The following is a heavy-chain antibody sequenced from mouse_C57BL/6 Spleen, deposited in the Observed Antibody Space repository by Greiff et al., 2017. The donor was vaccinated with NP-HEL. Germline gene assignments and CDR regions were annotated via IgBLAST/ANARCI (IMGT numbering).Heavy chain of an antibody. V-gene: IGHV1-50*01. CDR2: IDPSDSYT. CDR3: ARRTSNPFDY. CDR1: GYTFTSYW. D-gene: IGHD2-5*01. J-gene: IGHJ2*01. Sequence: VQLQQPGAELVKPGASVKLSCKASGYTFTSYWMQWVKQRPGQGLEWIGEIDPSDSYTNYNQKFKGKATLTVDTSSSTAYMQLSSLTSEDSAVYYCARRTSNPFDYWGQGTTLTVSS.